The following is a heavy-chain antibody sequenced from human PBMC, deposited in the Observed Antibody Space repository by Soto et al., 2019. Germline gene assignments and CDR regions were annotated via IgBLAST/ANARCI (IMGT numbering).Heavy chain of an antibody. CDR1: GFTFSSYA. Sequence: GGSLRLSCAASGFTFSSYAMHWVRQAPGKGLEWVAVISYDGSNKYYADSVKGRFTISRDNSKNTLYLQMNSLRAEDTAVYYCARGEPWELSHFDYWGQGTLVTVSS. CDR2: ISYDGSNK. V-gene: IGHV3-30-3*01. D-gene: IGHD1-26*01. J-gene: IGHJ4*02. CDR3: ARGEPWELSHFDY.